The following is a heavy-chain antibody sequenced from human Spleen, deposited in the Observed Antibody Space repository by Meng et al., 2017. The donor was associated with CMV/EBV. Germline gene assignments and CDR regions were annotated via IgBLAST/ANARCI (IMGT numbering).Heavy chain of an antibody. CDR2: INPNSGGT. V-gene: IGHV1-2*02. J-gene: IGHJ6*02. D-gene: IGHD2-2*01. Sequence: ASVKVSCKASGYTFTGYYMHWVRQAPGQGLEWMGWINPNSGGTNYAQKFQGRVTMTRDTSISTAYMELSRLRSDDTAMYYCAREGTPFRYCSSTSCPYYYYGMDVWGQGTTVTVSS. CDR1: GYTFTGYY. CDR3: AREGTPFRYCSSTSCPYYYYGMDV.